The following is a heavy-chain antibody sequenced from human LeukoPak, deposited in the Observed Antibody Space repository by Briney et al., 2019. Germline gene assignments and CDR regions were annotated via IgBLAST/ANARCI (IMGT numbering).Heavy chain of an antibody. D-gene: IGHD2-15*01. CDR2: INHSGST. CDR1: GGSFSGYY. Sequence: SETLSLTCAVYGGSFSGYYWSWIRQPPGKGLEWIGEINHSGSTNYNPSLKSRVTISVDTSKNQFSLKLSSVTAADTAVYYCATVVVVAATSWFDPWGQGTLVTVSS. V-gene: IGHV4-34*01. CDR3: ATVVVVAATSWFDP. J-gene: IGHJ5*02.